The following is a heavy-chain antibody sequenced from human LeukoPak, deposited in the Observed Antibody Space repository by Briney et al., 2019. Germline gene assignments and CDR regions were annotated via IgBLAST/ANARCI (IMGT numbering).Heavy chain of an antibody. D-gene: IGHD6-6*01. CDR3: ARDFISSSSGWFDP. J-gene: IGHJ5*02. CDR2: ISGSGGST. V-gene: IGHV3-23*01. CDR1: GFTFSSYA. Sequence: QPGGSLRLSCAASGFTFSSYAMSWVRQAPGKGLEWVSAISGSGGSTYYADSVKGRFTISRDNSKNTLYLQMNSLRAEDTAVYYCARDFISSSSGWFDPWGQGTLVTVSS.